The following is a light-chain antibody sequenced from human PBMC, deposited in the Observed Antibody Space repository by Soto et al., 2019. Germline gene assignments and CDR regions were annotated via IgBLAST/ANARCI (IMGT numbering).Light chain of an antibody. CDR1: TGAVTTGYY. CDR2: SIS. V-gene: IGLV7-43*01. J-gene: IGLJ3*02. Sequence: QAVVTQEPSLTVSPGGTVTLTCASNTGAVTTGYYPNWFQQKPGQAPRSLIYSISNRHSWTPARFSGSLLGGKAALTLSGVQPEDEADYDCLLYYGGAQPYWVFGGGTKLTVL. CDR3: LLYYGGAQPYWV.